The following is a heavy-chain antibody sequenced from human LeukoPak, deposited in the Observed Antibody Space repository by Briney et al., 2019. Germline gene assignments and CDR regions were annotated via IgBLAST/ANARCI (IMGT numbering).Heavy chain of an antibody. Sequence: GGSLRLSCAASRFTFSSYAMHWVRQAPGKGLEWVAVISYDGSNKYYADSVKGRFTISRDNSKNTLYLQMNSLRAEDTAVYYCARAEDNYDFWSGYGYDYWGQGTLVTVSS. CDR1: RFTFSSYA. CDR2: ISYDGSNK. D-gene: IGHD3-3*01. CDR3: ARAEDNYDFWSGYGYDY. V-gene: IGHV3-30-3*01. J-gene: IGHJ4*02.